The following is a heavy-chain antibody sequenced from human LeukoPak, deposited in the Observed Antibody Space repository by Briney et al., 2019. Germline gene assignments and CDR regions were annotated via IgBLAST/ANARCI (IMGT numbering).Heavy chain of an antibody. D-gene: IGHD3-22*01. Sequence: GGSLGLSCAASGFTLSNYWMHWVRQAPGKGLVWVSRINSGGRTTGYAGSVKGRFTISRDNAKKMLYLQMNSLRAEDTAVYYCVRDRPSDYYDSSVDAFDIWGRGTMVTVSS. CDR1: GFTLSNYW. J-gene: IGHJ3*02. CDR3: VRDRPSDYYDSSVDAFDI. CDR2: INSGGRTT. V-gene: IGHV3-74*01.